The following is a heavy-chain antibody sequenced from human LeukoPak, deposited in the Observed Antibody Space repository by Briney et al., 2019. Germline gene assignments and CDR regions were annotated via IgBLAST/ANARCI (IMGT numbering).Heavy chain of an antibody. Sequence: HEASVKVSCKASGYTFTSYYMHWVRQAPGQGLERMGIIYPSGGSTSYAQKFQGRVTMTRDTSTSTVYMELSSLRSEDTAVYYCARVANSYGLDYWGQGTLVTVSS. CDR1: GYTFTSYY. D-gene: IGHD5-18*01. J-gene: IGHJ4*02. V-gene: IGHV1-46*01. CDR3: ARVANSYGLDY. CDR2: IYPSGGST.